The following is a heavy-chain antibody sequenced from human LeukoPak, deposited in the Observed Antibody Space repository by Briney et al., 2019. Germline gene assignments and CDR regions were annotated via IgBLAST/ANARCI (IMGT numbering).Heavy chain of an antibody. CDR3: AWGLSGYYGMDV. Sequence: GASVKVSCKVSGYTLTELSMHWVRQAPGKGLEWMGGFDPEDGEPIYTQKFQGRVTVTEDTSTDTAYMELSSLRSEDTAVYYCAWGLSGYYGMDVWGQGTTVTVSS. V-gene: IGHV1-24*01. CDR2: FDPEDGEP. D-gene: IGHD3-16*02. J-gene: IGHJ6*02. CDR1: GYTLTELS.